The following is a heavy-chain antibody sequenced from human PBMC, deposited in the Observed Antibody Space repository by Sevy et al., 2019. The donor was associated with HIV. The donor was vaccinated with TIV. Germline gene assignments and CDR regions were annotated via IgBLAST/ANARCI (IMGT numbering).Heavy chain of an antibody. D-gene: IGHD3-3*01. J-gene: IGHJ4*02. CDR1: GGSISSHY. CDR2: IDTSGGT. CDR3: ARYNFWSGHYDYFDY. Sequence: SETLSLTCSVSGGSISSHYWSWIRQPAGEGLEWIGRIDTSGGTNYNPSLKTPVTMSIDTSKNQFSLRLRSVTAADTAVYYCARYNFWSGHYDYFDYWGPGALVTVSS. V-gene: IGHV4-4*07.